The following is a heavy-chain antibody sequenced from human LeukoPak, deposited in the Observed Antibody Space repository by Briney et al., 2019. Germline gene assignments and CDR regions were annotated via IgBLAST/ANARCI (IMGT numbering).Heavy chain of an antibody. J-gene: IGHJ4*02. CDR3: ARDLSYKVVGATTADY. CDR2: ISSSSSYI. V-gene: IGHV3-21*01. CDR1: GFTFSSYS. D-gene: IGHD1-26*01. Sequence: GGSLRLSCAASGFTFSSYSMNWVRQAPGKGLEWVSSISSSSSYIYYADSVKGRFTISRDNAKNSLYLQMNSLRAEDTAVYYCARDLSYKVVGATTADYWGQGTLVTVSS.